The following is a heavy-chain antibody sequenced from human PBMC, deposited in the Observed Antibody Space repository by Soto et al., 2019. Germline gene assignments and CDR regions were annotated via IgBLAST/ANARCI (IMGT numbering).Heavy chain of an antibody. CDR2: IRSKANSYAT. J-gene: IGHJ6*03. CDR3: TRLSSSCSHYMDV. D-gene: IGHD2-2*01. Sequence: GGSLRLSCAASGFTFSGSAMHWVRQASGKGLEWVGRIRSKANSYATAYGASVKGRFTISRDDSKNTAYLQMSSLKTEDTAVYYCTRLSSSCSHYMDVWGKGTTVTVSS. V-gene: IGHV3-73*01. CDR1: GFTFSGSA.